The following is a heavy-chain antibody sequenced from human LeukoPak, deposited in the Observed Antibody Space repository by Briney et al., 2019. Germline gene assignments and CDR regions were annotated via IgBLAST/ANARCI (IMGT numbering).Heavy chain of an antibody. CDR3: ARDRLRSRYDILTGYYY. Sequence: NPGGSLRLSCAASGFTFSDYYMSWIRQAPGKGLEWVSYISSSGSTIYYADSVKGRFTISRDNAKNSLYLQMNSPRAEDTAVYYCARDRLRSRYDILTGYYYWGQGTLVTVSS. CDR1: GFTFSDYY. J-gene: IGHJ4*02. V-gene: IGHV3-11*01. D-gene: IGHD3-9*01. CDR2: ISSSGSTI.